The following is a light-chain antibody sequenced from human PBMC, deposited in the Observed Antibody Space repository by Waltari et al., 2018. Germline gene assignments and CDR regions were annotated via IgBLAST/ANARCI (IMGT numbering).Light chain of an antibody. Sequence: DFQMTQSPATLSASVGDRVTITCRASQNIFSWLAWYQQKPGKAPKLLSYKASHLESGVPSRFSGRGFGTEFTLTINSLQPDDFATYYCQHYNSFSRTFGQGTKVDIK. CDR1: QNIFSW. J-gene: IGKJ1*01. CDR3: QHYNSFSRT. CDR2: KAS. V-gene: IGKV1-5*03.